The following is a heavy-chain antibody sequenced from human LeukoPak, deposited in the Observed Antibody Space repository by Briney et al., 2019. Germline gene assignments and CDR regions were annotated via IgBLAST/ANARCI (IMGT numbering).Heavy chain of an antibody. CDR3: ARGLANYGDYDVTLDV. CDR2: INNDGTST. CDR1: GLTFSSYW. J-gene: IGHJ6*02. V-gene: IGHV3-74*01. D-gene: IGHD4-17*01. Sequence: PGGSLRLSCVASGLTFSSYWMHWVRHAPGKGLVWVSRINNDGTSTDYADSVKGRFTISRDNSKNTLYLQMNSLRAEDTAVYFCARGLANYGDYDVTLDVWGQGTTVTVSS.